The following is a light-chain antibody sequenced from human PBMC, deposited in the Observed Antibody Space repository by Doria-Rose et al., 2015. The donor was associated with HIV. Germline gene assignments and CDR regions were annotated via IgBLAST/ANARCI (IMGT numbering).Light chain of an antibody. J-gene: IGKJ1*01. Sequence: TQSPGTLSLSPGERATLSCRASQSFSSTYLAWYQQKPGQAHSLLIYDGSTRATSIPDRFSASGSGTDFTLTINRLEPEDFALYYCHQYGTSWTFGQGTKVEI. CDR1: QSFSSTY. CDR2: DGS. V-gene: IGKV3-20*01. CDR3: HQYGTSWT.